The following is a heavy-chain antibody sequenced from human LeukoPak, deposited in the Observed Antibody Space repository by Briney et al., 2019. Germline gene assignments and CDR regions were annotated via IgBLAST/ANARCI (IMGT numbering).Heavy chain of an antibody. CDR1: GGSFSVYY. V-gene: IGHV4-34*01. Sequence: SETLSLTCAVYGGSFSVYYWSWIRQPPGKGLEWIGQFNHSGSPNYTPSLKSRVPLPLDTPKNQSSLKLSSVTAAETVVYYCARDGGDYGSEWDFDLWGRGTLVTVSS. D-gene: IGHD4/OR15-4a*01. CDR2: FNHSGSP. CDR3: ARDGGDYGSEWDFDL. J-gene: IGHJ2*01.